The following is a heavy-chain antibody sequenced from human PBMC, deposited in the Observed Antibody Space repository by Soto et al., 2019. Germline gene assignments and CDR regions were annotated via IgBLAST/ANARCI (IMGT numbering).Heavy chain of an antibody. Sequence: ASVKVSCKASGYTFTGYYIHWVRQAPGQGLEWMGWINPSSGGTNYAQKFQGWVTMTRDTSISTAYMELSRLRSDDTAVYYCARDHGDIAVAGTFDYWGQGTLVTVSS. CDR3: ARDHGDIAVAGTFDY. D-gene: IGHD6-19*01. J-gene: IGHJ4*02. CDR2: INPSSGGT. V-gene: IGHV1-2*04. CDR1: GYTFTGYY.